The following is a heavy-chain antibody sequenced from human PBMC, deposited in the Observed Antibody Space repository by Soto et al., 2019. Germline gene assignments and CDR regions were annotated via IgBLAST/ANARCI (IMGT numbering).Heavy chain of an antibody. Sequence: EVQLLDSGGGLVQPGGSLRLSCAASGFTFSNYAMTWVRQGPGKGLEWVSGISGSGGRSYYADSVKGRFTIYRDNSKSTLYLQMNSQRAENTAVYYCAKAYFVWSSEQPYYFDYLGQGTLVTVSS. CDR3: AKAYFVWSSEQPYYFDY. CDR1: GFTFSNYA. V-gene: IGHV3-23*01. D-gene: IGHD3-16*01. CDR2: ISGSGGRS. J-gene: IGHJ4*02.